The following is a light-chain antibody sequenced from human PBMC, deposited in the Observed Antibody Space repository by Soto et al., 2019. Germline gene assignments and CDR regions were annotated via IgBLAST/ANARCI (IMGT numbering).Light chain of an antibody. J-gene: IGLJ1*01. V-gene: IGLV2-14*01. Sequence: QSALTHPASVAGSPGQSITISCTATSSDAGGYNYVSWYQQHPGKAPKLMIYEVSNRPSGVSNRFSGSKSGNTAYLTISGLQAEDEADYYCSSYTSSSLYVFGTGTKVTVL. CDR2: EVS. CDR3: SSYTSSSLYV. CDR1: SSDAGGYNY.